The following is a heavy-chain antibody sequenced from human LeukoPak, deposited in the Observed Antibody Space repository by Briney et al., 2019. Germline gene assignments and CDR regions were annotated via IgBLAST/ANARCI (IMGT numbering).Heavy chain of an antibody. CDR2: IKSKTDGGTT. V-gene: IGHV3-15*01. CDR1: GFTFSNAW. J-gene: IGHJ4*02. Sequence: PGVSLRLSCAASGFTFSNAWMSWVRQAPGKGLEWVGRIKSKTDGGTTDYAAPVKGRFTISRDDSKNTLYLQMNSLKTEDTAVYYCTTEPRSVARPYNDYWGQGTLVTVSS. CDR3: TTEPRSVARPYNDY. D-gene: IGHD2-15*01.